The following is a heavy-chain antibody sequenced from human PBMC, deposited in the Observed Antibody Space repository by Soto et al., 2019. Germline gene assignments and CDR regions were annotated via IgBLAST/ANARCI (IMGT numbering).Heavy chain of an antibody. D-gene: IGHD2-8*01. CDR3: TPEAGVSWNWFDP. J-gene: IGHJ5*02. V-gene: IGHV3-49*03. Sequence: GGSLRLSCTASGFTFGDYAMSWFRQAPGKGLEWVGFIRSKAYGGTTEYAASVKGRFTISRDDSKSIAYLQMNSLKTEDTAVYYCTPEAGVSWNWFDPWGQGTLVTVSS. CDR1: GFTFGDYA. CDR2: IRSKAYGGTT.